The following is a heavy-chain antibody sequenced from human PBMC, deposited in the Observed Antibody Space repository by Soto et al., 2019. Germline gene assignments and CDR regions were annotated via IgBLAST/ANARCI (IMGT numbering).Heavy chain of an antibody. J-gene: IGHJ5*02. CDR3: ARRGKGYYDNTGYYLRWFDP. Sequence: SETLSLTCAVYGGSFSGYNWGWIRQPPGKGLEWIGSIDYSGSTYYNPSLKSRVAISVDTSKNQFSLKLSSVTAADTAVYYCARRGKGYYDNTGYYLRWFDPWGQGTLVTVSS. D-gene: IGHD3-22*01. V-gene: IGHV4-34*01. CDR1: GGSFSGYN. CDR2: IDYSGST.